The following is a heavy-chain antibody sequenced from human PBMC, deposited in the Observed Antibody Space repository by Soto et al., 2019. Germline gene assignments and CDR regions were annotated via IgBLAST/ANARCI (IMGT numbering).Heavy chain of an antibody. D-gene: IGHD2-15*01. CDR2: INHSGST. Sequence: SETLSLTCAVYGGSFSGYYWSWIRQPPGKGLEWIGEINHSGSTNYNPSLKSRVTISVDTSKNQFSLKLSSVTAADTAVYYCARARVVVAATANWFAPWGQGTLVTVS. CDR1: GGSFSGYY. J-gene: IGHJ5*02. V-gene: IGHV4-34*01. CDR3: ARARVVVAATANWFAP.